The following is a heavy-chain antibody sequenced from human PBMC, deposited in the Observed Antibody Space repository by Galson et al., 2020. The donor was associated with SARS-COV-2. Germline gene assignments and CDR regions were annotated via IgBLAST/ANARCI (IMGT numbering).Heavy chain of an antibody. D-gene: IGHD4-17*01. CDR2: VKSKTDGGTT. Sequence: GGSLRLSCAASGLTFSNAWMSWVRQAPGKGLEWVGRVKSKTDGGTTDYAAPVKGRFIISRDDSKHTMYLQMDSLKTEDTAVYYCTWTTVTLQWDFWGQGTQVTVSS. CDR1: GLTFSNAW. J-gene: IGHJ4*02. CDR3: TWTTVTLQWDF. V-gene: IGHV3-15*01.